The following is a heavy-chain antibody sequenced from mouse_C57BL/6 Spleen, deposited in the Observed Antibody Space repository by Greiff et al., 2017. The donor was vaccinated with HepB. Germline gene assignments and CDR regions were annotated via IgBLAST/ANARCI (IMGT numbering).Heavy chain of an antibody. V-gene: IGHV5-9-1*02. CDR1: GFTFSSYA. J-gene: IGHJ1*03. D-gene: IGHD1-1*01. CDR3: TRGGYGSSYGYFDV. CDR2: ISSGGDYI. Sequence: EVQRVESGEGLVKPGGSLKLSCAASGFTFSSYAMSWVRQTPEKRLEWVAYISSGGDYIYYADTVKGRFTISRDNARNTLYLKMSSLKSEDTAMYYCTRGGYGSSYGYFDVWGTGTTVTVSS.